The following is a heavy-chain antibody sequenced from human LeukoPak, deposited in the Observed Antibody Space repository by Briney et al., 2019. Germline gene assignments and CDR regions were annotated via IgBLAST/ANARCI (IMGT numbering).Heavy chain of an antibody. CDR2: INPNSGGT. J-gene: IGHJ6*03. CDR1: GYTFTGYY. CDR3: ARVGDGYGLLDYYYYMDV. V-gene: IGHV1-2*02. Sequence: ASVKVSCKASGYTFTGYYMHWVRQAPGQGLEWMGWINPNSGGTNYAQNLQGRVTMTTDTSTSTAYMELRSLRSDDTAVYYCARVGDGYGLLDYYYYMDVWGKGTTVTVSS. D-gene: IGHD5-24*01.